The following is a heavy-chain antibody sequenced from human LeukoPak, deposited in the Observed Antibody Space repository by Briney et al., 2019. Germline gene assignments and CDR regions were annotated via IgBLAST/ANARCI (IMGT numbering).Heavy chain of an antibody. V-gene: IGHV3-23*01. Sequence: GGSLRLSCAASGFTVSSNYMNWVRQAPGKALEWVSSISGSGATTSYADSVRGRFTISRDNSNSSMFLEMNSLRVEDTAVFYCAKDRSGSLGSFDSWGQGTLVTVSS. CDR3: AKDRSGSLGSFDS. CDR2: ISGSGATT. J-gene: IGHJ4*02. CDR1: GFTVSSNY. D-gene: IGHD1-26*01.